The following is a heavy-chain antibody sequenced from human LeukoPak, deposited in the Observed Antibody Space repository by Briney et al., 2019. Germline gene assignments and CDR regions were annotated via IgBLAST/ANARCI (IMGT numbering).Heavy chain of an antibody. CDR3: TGNYYGPGSYADFDY. D-gene: IGHD3-10*01. V-gene: IGHV3-73*01. CDR2: IRSQADSYAT. CDR1: GFSFSGSG. Sequence: GGSLRLSCAASGFSFSGSGMHWVRQASGKGLEWVGHIRSQADSYATVYGASVKGRFTITRDDSKNTAYLQMDSLKTEDTAVYYCTGNYYGPGSYADFDYWGQGTLVTVSS. J-gene: IGHJ4*02.